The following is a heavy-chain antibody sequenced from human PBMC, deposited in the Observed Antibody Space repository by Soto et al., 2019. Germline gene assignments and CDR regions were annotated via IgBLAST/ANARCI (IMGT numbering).Heavy chain of an antibody. V-gene: IGHV3-30*18. Sequence: PGGSLRLSCAASGFTFSSYGMHWVRQAPGKGLEWVAVISYDGSNKYYADSVKGRFTISRDNSKSTLYLQMNSLRAEDTAVYYCAKDKLAVAVAAPFDYWGQGTLVTVSS. CDR1: GFTFSSYG. D-gene: IGHD6-19*01. CDR3: AKDKLAVAVAAPFDY. CDR2: ISYDGSNK. J-gene: IGHJ4*02.